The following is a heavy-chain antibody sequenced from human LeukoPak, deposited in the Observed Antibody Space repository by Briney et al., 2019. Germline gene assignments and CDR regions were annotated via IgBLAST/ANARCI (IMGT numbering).Heavy chain of an antibody. J-gene: IGHJ3*02. D-gene: IGHD5-18*01. Sequence: SETLSLTCTVSGDSISSYYWSWIRQPAGKGLEWIGRVYTSGSTDYNPSLKGRVTMSVDTSKNQFSLKLSSVTAADTAVYYCARHLDTAMVLAAFDIWGQGTMVTVSS. CDR3: ARHLDTAMVLAAFDI. V-gene: IGHV4-4*07. CDR2: VYTSGST. CDR1: GDSISSYY.